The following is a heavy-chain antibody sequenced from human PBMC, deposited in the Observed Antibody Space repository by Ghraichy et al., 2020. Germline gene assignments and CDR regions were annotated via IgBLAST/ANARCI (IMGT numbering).Heavy chain of an antibody. CDR2: FDPEDGET. V-gene: IGHV1-24*01. CDR1: GYTLTELS. Sequence: ASVKVSCKVSGYTLTELSMHWVRQAPGKGLEWMGGFDPEDGETIYAQKFQGRVTMTEDTSTDTAYMELSSLRSEDTAVYYCATPWYCGGDCFASDDAFDIWGQGTMVTVSS. CDR3: ATPWYCGGDCFASDDAFDI. D-gene: IGHD2-21*01. J-gene: IGHJ3*02.